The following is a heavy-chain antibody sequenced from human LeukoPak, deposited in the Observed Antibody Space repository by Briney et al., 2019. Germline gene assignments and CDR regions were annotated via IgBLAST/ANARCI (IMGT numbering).Heavy chain of an antibody. CDR2: IKSDGSIT. J-gene: IGHJ6*03. D-gene: IGHD6-19*01. Sequence: GVSLRLSCAASGFTFSSYWMHWVRQAPGKGLVWVSRIKSDGSITNYADSVKGRFPISRDNAKNTLYLQMNSLRAEDTAVYYCARGQAQQWLVSPWNYYYMDVWGKGTTVTISS. CDR1: GFTFSSYW. CDR3: ARGQAQQWLVSPWNYYYMDV. V-gene: IGHV3-74*01.